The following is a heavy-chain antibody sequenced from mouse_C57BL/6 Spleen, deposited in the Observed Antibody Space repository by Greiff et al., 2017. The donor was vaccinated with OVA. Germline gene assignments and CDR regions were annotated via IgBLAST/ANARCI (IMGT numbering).Heavy chain of an antibody. V-gene: IGHV3-6*01. Sequence: ESGPGLVKPSQSLSLTCSVTGYSITSGYYWNWIRQFPGNKLEWMGYISYDGSNNYNPSLKNRISITRDTSKNQFFLKLNSVTTEDTATYYCAREGSGYEDYFDYWGQGTTLTVSS. CDR2: ISYDGSN. CDR1: GYSITSGYY. D-gene: IGHD3-2*02. J-gene: IGHJ2*01. CDR3: AREGSGYEDYFDY.